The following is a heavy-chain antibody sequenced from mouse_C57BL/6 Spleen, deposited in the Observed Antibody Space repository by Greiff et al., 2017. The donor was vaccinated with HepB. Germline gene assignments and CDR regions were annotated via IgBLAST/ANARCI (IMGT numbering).Heavy chain of an antibody. Sequence: VQLQQSGAELVKPGASVKLSCKASGYTFTSYWMHWVKQRPGQGLEWIGMIHPNSGSTNYNEKFKSKATLTVDKSSSTAYMQLSSLTSEDSAVYYCARFYDGYHEDYFDYWGQGTTLTVSS. V-gene: IGHV1-64*01. CDR3: ARFYDGYHEDYFDY. D-gene: IGHD2-3*01. CDR2: IHPNSGST. CDR1: GYTFTSYW. J-gene: IGHJ2*01.